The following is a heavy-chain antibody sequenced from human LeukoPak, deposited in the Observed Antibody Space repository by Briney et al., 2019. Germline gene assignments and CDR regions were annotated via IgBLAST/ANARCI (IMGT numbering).Heavy chain of an antibody. CDR1: GFTFSSYA. Sequence: GSLRLSCAASGFTFSSYAMSWVRPAPGKGLEWGSAISGSGGSTYYADSVKGGFTISRDNSKNTLYLQMNSQRAEDTAVYYCAKDGYGDYGSDNYWGQGTLVTVSS. CDR2: ISGSGGST. D-gene: IGHD4-17*01. J-gene: IGHJ4*02. CDR3: AKDGYGDYGSDNY. V-gene: IGHV3-23*01.